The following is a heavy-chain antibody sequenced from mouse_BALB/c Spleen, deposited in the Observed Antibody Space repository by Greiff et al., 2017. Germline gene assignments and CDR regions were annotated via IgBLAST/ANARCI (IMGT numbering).Heavy chain of an antibody. J-gene: IGHJ2*01. Sequence: VQLKQSGPELVKPGASVKISCKASGYSFTGYFMNWVMQSHGKSLEWIGRINPYNGDTFYNQKFKGKATLTVDKSSSTAHMELRSLASEDSAVYYCARDHYYGSSYFDYWGQGTTLTVSS. CDR1: GYSFTGYF. V-gene: IGHV1-20*02. CDR3: ARDHYYGSSYFDY. D-gene: IGHD1-1*01. CDR2: INPYNGDT.